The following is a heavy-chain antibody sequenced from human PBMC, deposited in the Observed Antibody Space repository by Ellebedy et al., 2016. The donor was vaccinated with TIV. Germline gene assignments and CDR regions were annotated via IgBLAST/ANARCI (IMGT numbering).Heavy chain of an antibody. CDR3: ASWFGGRNY. D-gene: IGHD3-10*01. J-gene: IGHJ4*02. CDR2: IKQDGSEK. CDR1: GFTFSSYA. V-gene: IGHV3-7*03. Sequence: GESLKISCAASGFTFSSYAMIWVRQAPGKGLEWVANIKQDGSEKSYVGSGKGRFTISRDNAKNLLYLQMNSLRAEDTAEYYCASWFGGRNYWGQGTLVTVSS.